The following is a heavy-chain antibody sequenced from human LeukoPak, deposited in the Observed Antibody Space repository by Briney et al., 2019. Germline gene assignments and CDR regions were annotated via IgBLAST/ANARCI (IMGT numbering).Heavy chain of an antibody. V-gene: IGHV4-59*01. D-gene: IGHD6-6*01. CDR1: GDFISTYS. J-gene: IGHJ3*02. CDR3: ARDVVRGARLPGI. Sequence: SETLSLICSVSGDFISTYSWTWIRQSPGKGLEWIGFIDYTGTPSYNPSLKSRVTVSVDTSKNQFSLKLTSVTAADTALYYCARDVVRGARLPGIWGQGTKVTVSS. CDR2: IDYTGTP.